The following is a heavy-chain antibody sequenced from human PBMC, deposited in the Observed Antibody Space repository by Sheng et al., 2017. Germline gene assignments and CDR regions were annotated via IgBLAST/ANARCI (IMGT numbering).Heavy chain of an antibody. J-gene: IGHJ3*02. CDR3: ARGMGYVPRSTIDI. CDR2: VKSDGSLT. CDR1: GFSFSNYW. D-gene: IGHD2-8*01. Sequence: EVQLVESGGGLVQPGGSLRLSCAVSGFSFSNYWMHWVRQAPGKGLVWVSHVKSDGSLTMYADSVKGRFTISRDNAENTLYMQMNSLRDEDTALYYCARGMGYVPRSTIDIWGQGT. V-gene: IGHV3-74*03.